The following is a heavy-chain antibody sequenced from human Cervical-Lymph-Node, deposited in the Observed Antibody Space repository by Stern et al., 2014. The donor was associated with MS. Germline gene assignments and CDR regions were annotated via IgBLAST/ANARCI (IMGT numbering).Heavy chain of an antibody. CDR3: ARDDDYTRRAIDY. D-gene: IGHD4-11*01. CDR1: GYTFTYYA. Sequence: QMQLVQSGAEVKKPGASGNVSCKTSGYTFTYYAISWIRQAPGQGLEWVGWISPYNGNTNFVQKLQGRVAMTTDTSTSTAYMELRSLRSDDTAVYYCARDDDYTRRAIDYWGQGTLVTVSS. J-gene: IGHJ4*02. CDR2: ISPYNGNT. V-gene: IGHV1-18*01.